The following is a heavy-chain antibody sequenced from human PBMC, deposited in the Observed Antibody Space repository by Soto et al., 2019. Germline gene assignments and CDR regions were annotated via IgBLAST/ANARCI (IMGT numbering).Heavy chain of an antibody. Sequence: EVQLVESGGGLVQPGGSLRLSCAASGFTFTDYWMHWVRQVPGEGLVWVSRVKYDVSSINYADSVKGRFTISRDNAKNTLYLQMNSLRNEDTAVYFCARGARGYYYMDVWGKGTTVTVSS. V-gene: IGHV3-74*01. CDR3: ARGARGYYYMDV. J-gene: IGHJ6*03. CDR1: GFTFTDYW. CDR2: VKYDVSSI. D-gene: IGHD3-10*01.